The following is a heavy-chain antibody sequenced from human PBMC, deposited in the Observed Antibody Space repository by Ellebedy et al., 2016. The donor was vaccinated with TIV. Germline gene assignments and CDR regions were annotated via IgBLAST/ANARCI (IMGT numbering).Heavy chain of an antibody. V-gene: IGHV3-21*06. CDR3: AGPMVGVAGEIDY. Sequence: GESLKISCAASKFTFSRYSMNWVRQAPGKGLEWVSSISSSSTYIYYADSVKGRFTISRDNTKNSLYLQMNSLRAEDTAVYYCAGPMVGVAGEIDYWGQGTLVTVSS. CDR1: KFTFSRYS. D-gene: IGHD6-19*01. CDR2: ISSSSTYI. J-gene: IGHJ4*02.